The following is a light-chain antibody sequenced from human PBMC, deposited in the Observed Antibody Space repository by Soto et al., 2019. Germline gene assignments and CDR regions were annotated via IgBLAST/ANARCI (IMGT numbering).Light chain of an antibody. J-gene: IGKJ1*01. CDR1: QSVSSN. V-gene: IGKV3-15*01. Sequence: IEMTQSPATLSMSPGERATLSCRASQSVSSNLAWYQQKPGQAPRLLIYGESTRATGIPARFSGSGSGTDFTLNISRLEPEDFAVYYCQQYGSSPGTFGQGTKVEIK. CDR2: GES. CDR3: QQYGSSPGT.